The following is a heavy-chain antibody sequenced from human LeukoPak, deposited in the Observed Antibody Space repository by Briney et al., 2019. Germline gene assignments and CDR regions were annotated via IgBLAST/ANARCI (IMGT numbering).Heavy chain of an antibody. Sequence: PGRSLRLSCAASGFTFSSYGMHWVRQAPGTGLEWVAVISYDGSNKYYADSVKGRFTISRDNSKNTLYLQMNSLRAEDTAVYYCAKPSYYYDSSGYLPDYWGQGTLVTVSS. CDR1: GFTFSSYG. CDR2: ISYDGSNK. V-gene: IGHV3-30*18. D-gene: IGHD3-22*01. J-gene: IGHJ4*02. CDR3: AKPSYYYDSSGYLPDY.